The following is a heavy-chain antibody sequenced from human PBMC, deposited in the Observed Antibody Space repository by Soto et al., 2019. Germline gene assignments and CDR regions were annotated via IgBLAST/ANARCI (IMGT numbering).Heavy chain of an antibody. CDR3: ARKYSSGWYHFDY. D-gene: IGHD6-19*01. J-gene: IGHJ4*02. Sequence: PSETLSLTCTVSGGSISSYYWSWIRQPPGKGLEWIGYIYHSGSTNYNPSLKSRVTISVDTSKNQFSLKLSSVTAADTAVYYCARKYSSGWYHFDYWGQGTLVTVSS. CDR2: IYHSGST. V-gene: IGHV4-59*12. CDR1: GGSISSYY.